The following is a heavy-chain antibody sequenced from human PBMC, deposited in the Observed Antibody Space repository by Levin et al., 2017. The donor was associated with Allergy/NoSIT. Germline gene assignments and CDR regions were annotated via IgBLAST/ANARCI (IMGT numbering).Heavy chain of an antibody. CDR2: IYYSGST. CDR3: ARGRVQIAARPLYYFDY. V-gene: IGHV4-31*03. Sequence: SETLSLTCTVSGGSISSGGYYWSWIRQHPGKGLEWIGYIYYSGSTYYNPSLKSRVTISVDTSKNQFSLKLSSVTAADTAVYYCARGRVQIAARPLYYFDYWGQGTLVTVSS. J-gene: IGHJ4*02. D-gene: IGHD6-6*01. CDR1: GGSISSGGYY.